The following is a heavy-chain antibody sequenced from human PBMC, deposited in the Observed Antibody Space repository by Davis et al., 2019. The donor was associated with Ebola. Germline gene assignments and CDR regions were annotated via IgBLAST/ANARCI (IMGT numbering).Heavy chain of an antibody. D-gene: IGHD6-19*01. CDR2: IYDQST. Sequence: GEYLKISCTASGFTVSSNHMSWVRQAPGKGLEWVSVIYDQSTAYADAVRGRFIISRDKSNNTLYLEMSSLRVDDTAVYYCATTQWLREFDNWGQGTLVTVSS. J-gene: IGHJ4*02. CDR3: ATTQWLREFDN. V-gene: IGHV3-53*05. CDR1: GFTVSSNH.